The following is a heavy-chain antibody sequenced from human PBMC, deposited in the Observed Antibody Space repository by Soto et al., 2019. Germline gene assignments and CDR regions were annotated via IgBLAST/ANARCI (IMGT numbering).Heavy chain of an antibody. CDR3: ARENYYEMDV. CDR2: ISTYNGDT. CDR1: GYTFTRSG. J-gene: IGHJ6*02. Sequence: GASVKVSCKASGYTFTRSGISWVRQAPGQGLEWMGWISTYNGDTNYAQTFQGRVTMTTDTSTSTVHMEVRSLRSDDTAVYYCARENYYEMDVWGQGTTVTVSS. V-gene: IGHV1-18*01.